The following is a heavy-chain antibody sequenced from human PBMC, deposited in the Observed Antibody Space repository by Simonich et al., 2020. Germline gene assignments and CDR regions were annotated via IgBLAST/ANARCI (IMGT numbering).Heavy chain of an antibody. D-gene: IGHD1-26*01. V-gene: IGHV4-59*08. Sequence: QVQLQESGPGLVKPSETLSLTCTVSGGSISSYYWSWNRQPPGKGLEWIWYIYYSGSNNYNPTLKSRVTISVDTSKNQFSLKLSSVTAADTAVYYCARSLGYYYYYYGMDVWGQGTTVTVSS. CDR2: IYYSGSN. J-gene: IGHJ6*02. CDR3: ARSLGYYYYYYGMDV. CDR1: GGSISSYY.